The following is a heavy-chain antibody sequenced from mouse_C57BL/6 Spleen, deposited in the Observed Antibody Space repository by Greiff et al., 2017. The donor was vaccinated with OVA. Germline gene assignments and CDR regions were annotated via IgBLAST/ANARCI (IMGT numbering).Heavy chain of an antibody. D-gene: IGHD3-2*02. V-gene: IGHV7-3*01. J-gene: IGHJ4*01. CDR3: ARYMKATYAMDY. CDR1: GFTFTDYY. CDR2: IRNKANGYTT. Sequence: EVQGVESGGGLVQPGGSLSLSCAASGFTFTDYYMSWVRQPPGKALEWLGFIRNKANGYTTEYSASVKGRFTISRDNSQSILYLQMNALRAEDSATYYCARYMKATYAMDYWGQGTSVTVSS.